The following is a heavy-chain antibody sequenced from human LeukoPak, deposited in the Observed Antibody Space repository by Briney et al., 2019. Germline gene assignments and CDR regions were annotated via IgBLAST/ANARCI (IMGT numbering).Heavy chain of an antibody. CDR1: GYNFGNYW. J-gene: IGHJ4*02. Sequence: GESLKISCKGSGYNFGNYWIGWVRQMPGKGLEWMGIIWPGDSDTRYNPSFRGQVTISADKSISTAYLQWSSLKASDTATYYCARQYYDVLTGFYIHFDYWGQGTLVTVSS. D-gene: IGHD3-9*01. CDR2: IWPGDSDT. CDR3: ARQYYDVLTGFYIHFDY. V-gene: IGHV5-51*01.